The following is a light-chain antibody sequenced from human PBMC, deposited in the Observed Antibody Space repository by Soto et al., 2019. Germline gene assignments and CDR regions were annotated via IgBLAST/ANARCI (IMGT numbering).Light chain of an antibody. CDR1: QSVSSR. V-gene: IGKV3-15*01. J-gene: IGKJ1*01. Sequence: EIVMTQSGATLSVSPGERVTLSCRASQSVSSRLAWYQQKPGQSPRLPIYGASTRATGIPARFSGSGSGTEFTLTISSLQSEDFGVYYCHQYNNLWTFGQGTKVDIK. CDR3: HQYNNLWT. CDR2: GAS.